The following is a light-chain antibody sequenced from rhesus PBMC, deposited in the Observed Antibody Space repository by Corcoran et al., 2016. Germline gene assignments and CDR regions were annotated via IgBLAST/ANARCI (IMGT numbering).Light chain of an antibody. CDR1: QSVGSS. J-gene: IGKJ2*01. CDR3: QKFNDWPYS. V-gene: IGKV3S9*01. Sequence: ETVMMQSPATLSLSPGERATLSCRASQSVGSSLAWYQQKPGQAPSLLIYYAASRATGIPDRFRGTGSGTEFTLTISSLEPEDVGVYYCQKFNDWPYSFGQGTKVDIK. CDR2: YAA.